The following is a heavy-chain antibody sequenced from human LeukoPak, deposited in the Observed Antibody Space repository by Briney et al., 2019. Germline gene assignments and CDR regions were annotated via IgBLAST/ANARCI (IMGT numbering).Heavy chain of an antibody. D-gene: IGHD1-26*01. Sequence: PGGSLRLSCAASGFTFSSYSMNWVRQAPGKGLEWVSSISSSSGYIYYADSMKGRFTISRDNAKNSLYLQMNSLRAEDTAVYYRARESYSGSYFDYWGQGTLVTASS. CDR3: ARESYSGSYFDY. V-gene: IGHV3-21*01. CDR2: ISSSSGYI. J-gene: IGHJ4*02. CDR1: GFTFSSYS.